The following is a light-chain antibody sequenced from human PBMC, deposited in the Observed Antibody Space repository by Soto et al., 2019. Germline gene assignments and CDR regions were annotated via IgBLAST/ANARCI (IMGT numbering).Light chain of an antibody. CDR1: QTINSF. V-gene: IGKV1-5*03. J-gene: IGKJ1*01. CDR2: KSF. Sequence: DIQLTQSPSTLSASVGDRVTMICRASQTINSFLAWYQQKPGRAPKLLIYKSFILESGVPSRFSGSGSETEFTLTISSLQPDDFANYNCQQHKTSPWTFGQGTKV. CDR3: QQHKTSPWT.